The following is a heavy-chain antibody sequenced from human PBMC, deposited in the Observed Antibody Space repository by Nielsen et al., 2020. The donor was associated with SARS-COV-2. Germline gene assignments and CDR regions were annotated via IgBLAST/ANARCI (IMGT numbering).Heavy chain of an antibody. V-gene: IGHV3-21*01. CDR1: GFTFSSYS. CDR2: ISSSSSYI. J-gene: IGHJ4*02. CDR3: ARDLWYSSSWIGY. D-gene: IGHD6-13*01. Sequence: GESLKISCAASGFTFSSYSMNWVRQAPGKGLEWVSSISSSSSYIYYADSVKGRFTIPRDNAKNSLYLQMNSLRAEDTAVYYCARDLWYSSSWIGYWGQGTLVTVSS.